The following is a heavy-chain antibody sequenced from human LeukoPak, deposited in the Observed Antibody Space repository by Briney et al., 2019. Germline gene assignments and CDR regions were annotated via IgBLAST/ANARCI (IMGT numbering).Heavy chain of an antibody. J-gene: IGHJ4*02. CDR1: GFTFSSYR. V-gene: IGHV3-74*01. CDR2: ISSDGSST. CDR3: ARDMVY. D-gene: IGHD3-10*01. Sequence: GGFLRLSCAGSGFTFSSYRMHWVRQAPGKGLVWVSRISSDGSSTTYADSVKGRFTISRDNAKNTLYLQMNSLRDEDTAVYYCARDMVYWGQGTLVTVSS.